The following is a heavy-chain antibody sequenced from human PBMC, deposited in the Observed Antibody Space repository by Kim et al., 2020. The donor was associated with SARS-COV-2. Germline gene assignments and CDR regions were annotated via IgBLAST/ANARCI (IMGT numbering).Heavy chain of an antibody. CDR2: IRSKAYGGTT. V-gene: IGHV3-49*04. Sequence: GGSLRLSCTASGFTFGDYAMSWVRQAPGKGLEWVGFIRSKAYGGTTEYAASVKGRFTISRDDSKSIAYLQMNSLKTEDTAVYYCTRDLETYDYVWGSYRQHPYYFDYWGQGTLVTVSS. CDR3: TRDLETYDYVWGSYRQHPYYFDY. D-gene: IGHD3-16*02. CDR1: GFTFGDYA. J-gene: IGHJ4*02.